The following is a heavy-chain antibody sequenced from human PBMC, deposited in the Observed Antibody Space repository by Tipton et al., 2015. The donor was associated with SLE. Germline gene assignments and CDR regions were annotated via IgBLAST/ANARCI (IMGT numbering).Heavy chain of an antibody. Sequence: TLSLTCTVSGGSIISHYWSWIRQPPGKGLEWIGEINHSGSTNYNPSLKSRVTISVDTSKNQFPLKLSSVTAADTAVYYCASYSSSYFDYWGQGTLVTVSS. CDR1: GGSIISHY. CDR3: ASYSSSYFDY. J-gene: IGHJ4*02. V-gene: IGHV4-34*09. CDR2: INHSGST. D-gene: IGHD6-6*01.